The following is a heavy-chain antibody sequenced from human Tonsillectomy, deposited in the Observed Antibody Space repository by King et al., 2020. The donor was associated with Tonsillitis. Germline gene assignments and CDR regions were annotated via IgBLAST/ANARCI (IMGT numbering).Heavy chain of an antibody. J-gene: IGHJ2*01. CDR2: IVPIFDAT. D-gene: IGHD1-1*01. CDR1: GGSFTDYA. Sequence: QLVQSGAEVRKPGSSVKVSCKASGGSFTDYAFTWVRQAPGQGLEWVAGIVPIFDATHYAQALRGRVTISADKPTGTVYMELSSLRREDTAMYFCARGTGTRYFDVWGPGSLVTVSS. CDR3: ARGTGTRYFDV. V-gene: IGHV1-69*14.